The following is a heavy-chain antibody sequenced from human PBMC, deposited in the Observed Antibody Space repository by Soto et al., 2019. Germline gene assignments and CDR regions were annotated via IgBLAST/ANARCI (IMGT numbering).Heavy chain of an antibody. Sequence: GGSLRLSCAASGFTFSSYGMHWVRQAPGKGLEWVAVISYDGSNKYYADSVKGRFTISRDNSKNTLYLQMNSLRAEDTAVYYCAKDRVGANDYWGQGTLVTVSS. CDR2: ISYDGSNK. CDR1: GFTFSSYG. D-gene: IGHD1-26*01. CDR3: AKDRVGANDY. J-gene: IGHJ4*02. V-gene: IGHV3-30*18.